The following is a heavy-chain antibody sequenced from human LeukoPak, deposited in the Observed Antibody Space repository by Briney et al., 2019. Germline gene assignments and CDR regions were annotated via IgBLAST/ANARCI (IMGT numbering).Heavy chain of an antibody. Sequence: GGSLRLSCAASGFPFSDYYMSWIRQAPGKGLEWVSYISSSGNTIKYADTVKGRFTISRDNAKKLLYLQMNSLRAEDTAVYYCARDSHAPYGDHVVGVYHYGMDVWGQGTTVTGSS. CDR3: ARDSHAPYGDHVVGVYHYGMDV. D-gene: IGHD4-17*01. J-gene: IGHJ6*02. CDR1: GFPFSDYY. CDR2: ISSSGNTI. V-gene: IGHV3-11*01.